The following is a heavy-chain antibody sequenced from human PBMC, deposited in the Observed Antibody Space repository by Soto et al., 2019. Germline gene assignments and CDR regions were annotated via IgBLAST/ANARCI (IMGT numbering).Heavy chain of an antibody. V-gene: IGHV4-59*01. J-gene: IGHJ4*02. CDR3: PREIGGSGSYYYY. D-gene: IGHD3-10*01. CDR1: GASINNYY. Sequence: QVQLQESGPGLVKPSETLSLTCTVSGASINNYYWSWIRQPSRQGLEWIGYIYYSGSTNYNPSLKSRVTISVDTSKNQFSLNLRSVTAADTAVYYCPREIGGSGSYYYYWGQGTLVTVSS. CDR2: IYYSGST.